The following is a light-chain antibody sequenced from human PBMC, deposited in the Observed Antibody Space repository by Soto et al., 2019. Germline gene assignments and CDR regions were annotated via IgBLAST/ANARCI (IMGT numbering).Light chain of an antibody. J-gene: IGLJ1*01. Sequence: QSALTQPASVSGSPGQSITISCTGTSSDVGSHNLVSWYQQHPDKAPKLMIYEGIKRPSGVSNRFSGSKSGNTASLTISGLQAEDEADYYCYSYAGRSTSVFGTGTKLTVL. CDR3: YSYAGRSTSV. CDR2: EGI. CDR1: SSDVGSHNL. V-gene: IGLV2-23*01.